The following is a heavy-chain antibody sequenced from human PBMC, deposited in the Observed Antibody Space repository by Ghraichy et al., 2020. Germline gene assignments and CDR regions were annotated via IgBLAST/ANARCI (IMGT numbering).Heavy chain of an antibody. D-gene: IGHD4-17*01. CDR1: GGSVSSVGDY. Sequence: SETLSLTCSVSGGSVSSVGDYWSWIRQPPGKGLEWIGNIYYSGSTNYNPSLRSRVNISVDTSKNQFSLKLTSVSAADMGVYYCTRRSGRLTATTPFDYWGQGTLVTVSS. CDR2: IYYSGST. V-gene: IGHV4-61*08. J-gene: IGHJ4*02. CDR3: TRRSGRLTATTPFDY.